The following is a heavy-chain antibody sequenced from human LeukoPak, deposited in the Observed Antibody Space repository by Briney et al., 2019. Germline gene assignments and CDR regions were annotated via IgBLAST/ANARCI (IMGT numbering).Heavy chain of an antibody. CDR1: GHTFTGYY. Sequence: ASVKVSCKASGHTFTGYYVYWVRPAPGQGLEWMGWMNPNVGGANFPQKFQGRVTVTSDPAISAAHMELRRLRSDDTAVYYCARGVFGESLESWGQGTLVTVSS. J-gene: IGHJ4*02. CDR2: MNPNVGGA. CDR3: ARGVFGESLES. V-gene: IGHV1-2*02. D-gene: IGHD3-10*02.